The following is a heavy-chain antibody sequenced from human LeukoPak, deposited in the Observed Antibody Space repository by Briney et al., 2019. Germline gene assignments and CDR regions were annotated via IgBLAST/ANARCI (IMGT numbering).Heavy chain of an antibody. J-gene: IGHJ5*02. CDR2: IYYSGST. D-gene: IGHD3-10*01. CDR3: ARLSHYYGSGSYTP. CDR1: GGYISSSSYY. V-gene: IGHV4-39*01. Sequence: PSETLSLTCTVSGGYISSSSYYWGWIRQPPGKGLEWIGSIYYSGSTYYNPSLKSRVTISVDTSKNQFSLKLSSVTAADTAVYYCARLSHYYGSGSYTPWGQGTLVTVSS.